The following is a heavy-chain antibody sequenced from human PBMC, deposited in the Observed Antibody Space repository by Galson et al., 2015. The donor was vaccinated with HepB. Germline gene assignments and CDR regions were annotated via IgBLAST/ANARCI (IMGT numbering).Heavy chain of an antibody. Sequence: SMRLSCAASGFACDDFAMNWVRQVPGKGLEWVSFISWDGGTSLYGDSVKGRFSISRDNKKNFVYLQMNSLRNGDTALYYCAEEAAATECFDHWGQGTQVIVSS. CDR2: ISWDGGTS. V-gene: IGHV3-43*01. D-gene: IGHD6-13*01. CDR1: GFACDDFA. J-gene: IGHJ4*02. CDR3: AEEAAATECFDH.